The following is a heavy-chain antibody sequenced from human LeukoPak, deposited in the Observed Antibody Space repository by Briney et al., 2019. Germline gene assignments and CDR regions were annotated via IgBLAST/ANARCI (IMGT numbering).Heavy chain of an antibody. CDR3: ARGTYSGSYSIYFDY. V-gene: IGHV4-59*01. D-gene: IGHD1-26*01. CDR1: GGSISGYY. CDR2: IDYSGDT. Sequence: SETLSLTCTVSGGSISGYYWSWIRQPPGKALEWIAYIDYSGDTNSNPSLKSRVTISVDTSKNQSSLRLSSVTAADTAVYYCARGTYSGSYSIYFDYWGQGSLVTVSP. J-gene: IGHJ4*02.